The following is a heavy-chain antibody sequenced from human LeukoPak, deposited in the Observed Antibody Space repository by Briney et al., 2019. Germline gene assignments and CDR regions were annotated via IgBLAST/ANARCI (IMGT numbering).Heavy chain of an antibody. D-gene: IGHD6-13*01. CDR1: GFTFSTYG. CDR3: TKAYYSLSSSSTYYFDY. CDR2: ISGSGGST. V-gene: IGHV3-23*01. Sequence: GGSLRLSCAASGFTFSTYGMSWVRQAPGKGLEWVSAISGSGGSTYYADSVKGRFTISRDNSKNTLYLQMNSLRAEDTAVYYCTKAYYSLSSSSTYYFDYWGQGTLVTVSS. J-gene: IGHJ4*02.